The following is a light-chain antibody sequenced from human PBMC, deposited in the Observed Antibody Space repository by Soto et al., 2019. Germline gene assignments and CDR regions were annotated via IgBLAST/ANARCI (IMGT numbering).Light chain of an antibody. CDR2: DVS. Sequence: QSALTQPRSVSGSPGQSVTISCTGTSSDVGGYNYVSWYQQHPGKAPKLMIYDVSKRPSGVPDRFSGSKSGNTASLTISGLQAEDEADYSCCSYAGSYVVFGGGTQLTVL. V-gene: IGLV2-11*01. J-gene: IGLJ2*01. CDR1: SSDVGGYNY. CDR3: CSYAGSYVV.